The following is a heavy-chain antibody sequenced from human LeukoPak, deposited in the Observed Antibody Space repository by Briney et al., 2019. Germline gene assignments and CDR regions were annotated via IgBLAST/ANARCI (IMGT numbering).Heavy chain of an antibody. Sequence: PSETLSLTCTVSGGSISSYYWSWIRQPPGKGLEWFGYIYYSGSTNYNPSLKSRVTISVDTSKNQFSLKLSSVTAADTAVYYCARVGITGTFDAFDIWGQGTMVTVSS. CDR1: GGSISSYY. CDR3: ARVGITGTFDAFDI. CDR2: IYYSGST. J-gene: IGHJ3*02. D-gene: IGHD1-20*01. V-gene: IGHV4-59*12.